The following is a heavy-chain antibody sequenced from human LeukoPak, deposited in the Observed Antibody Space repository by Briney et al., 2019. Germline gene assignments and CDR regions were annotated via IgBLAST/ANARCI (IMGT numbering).Heavy chain of an antibody. CDR1: GGTFSSYA. CDR3: AIYYYDSSGYPRWFDP. D-gene: IGHD3-22*01. J-gene: IGHJ5*02. Sequence: ASVKVSCKASGGTFSSYAISWVRQAPGQGLEWMGGIIPIFGAANYAQKFQGRVTSTADESTSTAYMELSSLRSEDTAVYYCAIYYYDSSGYPRWFDPWGQGTLVTVSS. CDR2: IIPIFGAA. V-gene: IGHV1-69*13.